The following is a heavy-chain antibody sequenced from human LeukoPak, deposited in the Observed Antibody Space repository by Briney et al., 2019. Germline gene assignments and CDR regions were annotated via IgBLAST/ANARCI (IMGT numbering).Heavy chain of an antibody. CDR3: ASRMVGYYFGY. D-gene: IGHD1-26*01. J-gene: IGHJ4*02. CDR1: GFTFSSYA. V-gene: IGHV3-64*01. CDR2: ISSNGGST. Sequence: QTGGSLRLSCAASGFTFSSYAIHWVRQAPGKGLEYVSAISSNGGSTYYANSVKGRFTISRDNSKNTLYLQMGSLRAEDMAVYYCASRMVGYYFGYWSQGTLVTVSS.